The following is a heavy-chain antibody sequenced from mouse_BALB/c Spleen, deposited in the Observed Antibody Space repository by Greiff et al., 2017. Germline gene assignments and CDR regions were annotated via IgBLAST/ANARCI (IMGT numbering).Heavy chain of an antibody. J-gene: IGHJ4*01. Sequence: EVKLVESGGGLVKPGGSLKLSCAASGFAFSSYDMSWVRQTPEKRLEWVAYISSGGGSTYYPDTVKGRFTISRDNAKNTLYLQMSSLKSEDTAMYYCARHGKAMDYWGQGTSVTVSS. CDR3: ARHGKAMDY. CDR1: GFAFSSYD. CDR2: ISSGGGST. V-gene: IGHV5-12-1*01. D-gene: IGHD2-1*01.